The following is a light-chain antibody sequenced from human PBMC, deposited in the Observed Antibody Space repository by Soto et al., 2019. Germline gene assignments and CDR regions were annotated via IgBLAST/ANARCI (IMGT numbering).Light chain of an antibody. CDR1: QSVSSN. CDR2: GAF. CDR3: QQYNDWPLK. V-gene: IGKV3-15*01. Sequence: IVMTHSPVTLSVSPWERATLSCRASQSVSSNLAWYQQKPGQAPSLLIYGAFTRATGIPARFSGTGSGTEFTLTISSLQSEDFALYYCQQYNDWPLKFGQGTKVDI. J-gene: IGKJ1*01.